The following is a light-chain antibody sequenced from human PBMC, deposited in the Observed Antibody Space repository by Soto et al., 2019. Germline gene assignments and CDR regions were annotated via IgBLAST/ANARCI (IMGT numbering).Light chain of an antibody. J-gene: IGKJ2*01. Sequence: EIVLTQSPATLSLSPGERATLSCRASQSVSNNLAWYQQRPGQAPRLLIYDASSRATAIPDRFSGSGSGTDFTITISSLEPEDFAVYYCLQRSNWPRTFGQGTKLEIK. CDR2: DAS. CDR1: QSVSNN. V-gene: IGKV3-11*01. CDR3: LQRSNWPRT.